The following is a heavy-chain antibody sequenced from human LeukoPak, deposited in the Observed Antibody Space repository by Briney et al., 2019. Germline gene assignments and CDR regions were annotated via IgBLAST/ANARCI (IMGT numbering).Heavy chain of an antibody. V-gene: IGHV1-8*01. CDR1: GYTFTSYD. Sequence: ASVKVSCKASGYTFTSYDINWVXQATGQGLEWMGXXNPXXXXXGYAQKFQGRVXMTRNTSISTAYMELSSLRSEDTAVYYCARDDYWGQGTLVTVSS. CDR2: XNPXXXXX. J-gene: IGHJ4*02. CDR3: ARDDY.